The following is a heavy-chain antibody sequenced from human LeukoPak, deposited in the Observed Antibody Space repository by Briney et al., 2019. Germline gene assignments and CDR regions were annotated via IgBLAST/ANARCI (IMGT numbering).Heavy chain of an antibody. J-gene: IGHJ4*02. CDR3: AAGTAADF. CDR2: ISSSSSYT. CDR1: GIPFSDYY. V-gene: IGHV3-11*03. Sequence: PGGSLRLSCVVSGIPFSDYYMNWIRQAPGKGLEWISYISSSSSYTDYADSVKGRFTISRDNAQSALYLHLNSLRLEDTAVYYCAAGTAADFWGQGTLVTVSS. D-gene: IGHD6-13*01.